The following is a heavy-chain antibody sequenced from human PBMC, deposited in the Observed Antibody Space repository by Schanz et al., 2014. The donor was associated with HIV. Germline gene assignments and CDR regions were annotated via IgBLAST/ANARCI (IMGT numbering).Heavy chain of an antibody. Sequence: EVQVVESGGGLVQPGGSLRLSCEGSGFTFSDYRMHWVRQAPGKGLAWVGRIKSKGGGETKDYAAPVKDRFTISRDDSKNTLYLQMDSLKIEDTAVYYCAYVSKWELRYYLDYWGQGTLVTVSS. CDR2: IKSKGGGETK. CDR1: GFTFSDYR. D-gene: IGHD1-26*01. J-gene: IGHJ4*02. V-gene: IGHV3-15*01. CDR3: AYVSKWELRYYLDY.